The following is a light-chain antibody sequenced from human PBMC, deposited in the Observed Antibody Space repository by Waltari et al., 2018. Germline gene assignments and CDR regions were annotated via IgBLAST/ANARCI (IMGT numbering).Light chain of an antibody. CDR1: SSDVGGHNF. V-gene: IGLV2-8*01. CDR3: TSYAGSNILV. J-gene: IGLJ2*01. Sequence: QSGLAQPPSASGSPGQSVPISCTGTSSDVGGHNFVSWYQQHPGKVPKLMIHEVSKRPSGVPDRFSGSKSGDTASLTVSGLQAEDEADYYCTSYAGSNILVFGGGTKLTVL. CDR2: EVS.